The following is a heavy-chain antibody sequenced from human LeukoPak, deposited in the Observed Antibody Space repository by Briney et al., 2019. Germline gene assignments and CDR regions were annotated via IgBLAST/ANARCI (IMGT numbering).Heavy chain of an antibody. J-gene: IGHJ4*02. CDR2: INSNRSTT. CDR1: GFTFSSYY. V-gene: IGHV3-74*01. D-gene: IGHD6-19*01. Sequence: GGSLRLSCAASGFTFSSYYMHWVRQAPGKGLMWVSRINSNRSTTSYADSVKGRFTISRDNAKNTLYLQMNSLRAEDTAVYYCARDCGSSGCDFWGQGTLVTVSS. CDR3: ARDCGSSGCDF.